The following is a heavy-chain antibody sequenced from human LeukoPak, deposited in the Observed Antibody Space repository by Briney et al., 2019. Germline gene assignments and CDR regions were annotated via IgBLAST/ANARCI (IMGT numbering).Heavy chain of an antibody. Sequence: PGRSLRLSCAASGFTFSSYAMHWVRQAPGKGLEWVAVISYDGSNKYYADSVKGRFTISRDTSKNTLYLHMNSLRADDTAMYYCVRDRCSSCHYFACWGQGTLVTVSS. J-gene: IGHJ4*02. D-gene: IGHD2-2*01. CDR1: GFTFSSYA. CDR3: VRDRCSSCHYFAC. CDR2: ISYDGSNK. V-gene: IGHV3-30-3*01.